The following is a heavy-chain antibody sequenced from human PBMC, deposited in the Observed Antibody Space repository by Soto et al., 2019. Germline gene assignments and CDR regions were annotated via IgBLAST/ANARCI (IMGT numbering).Heavy chain of an antibody. CDR2: INPSGGST. Sequence: GASVKVSCKASGYTFTSYYIHWVRQAPGQGLEWMGIINPSGGSTSYAQKFQGRVTMTRDTSTSTVYMELSSLRSEDTAVYYCALIAAAGIVDYWGQGTLVTVSS. D-gene: IGHD6-13*01. V-gene: IGHV1-46*01. CDR3: ALIAAAGIVDY. CDR1: GYTFTSYY. J-gene: IGHJ4*02.